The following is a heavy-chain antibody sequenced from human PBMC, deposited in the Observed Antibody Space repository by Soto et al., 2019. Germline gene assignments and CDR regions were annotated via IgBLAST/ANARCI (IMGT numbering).Heavy chain of an antibody. J-gene: IGHJ1*01. CDR3: AKDERGGYCSGGSCYSAYFQH. Sequence: GGSLRLSCAATGFTFSSDAVNWVRQTPGKGLEWVSGISGSGDITYYADSVKGRFTISRDNSKNTLNLQMNSLRAEDTAVYYCAKDERGGYCSGGSCYSAYFQHWGQGTLVTVSS. V-gene: IGHV3-23*01. D-gene: IGHD2-15*01. CDR2: ISGSGDIT. CDR1: GFTFSSDA.